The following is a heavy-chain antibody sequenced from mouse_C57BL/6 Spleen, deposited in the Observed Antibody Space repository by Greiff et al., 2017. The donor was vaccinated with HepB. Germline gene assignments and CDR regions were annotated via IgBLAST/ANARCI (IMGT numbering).Heavy chain of an antibody. CDR3: ARGRENYDSEGYAMDY. CDR2: IYPGSGST. Sequence: VQLQQPGAELVKPGASVKMSCKASGYTFTSYWITWVKQRPGQGLEWIGDIYPGSGSTNYNEKFKSKATLTVDTSSSTAYMQLSSLTSEDSAVYYCARGRENYDSEGYAMDYWGQGTSVTVSS. D-gene: IGHD2-4*01. J-gene: IGHJ4*01. CDR1: GYTFTSYW. V-gene: IGHV1-55*01.